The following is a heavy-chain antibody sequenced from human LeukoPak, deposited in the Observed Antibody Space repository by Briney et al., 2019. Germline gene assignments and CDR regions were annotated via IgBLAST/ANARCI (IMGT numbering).Heavy chain of an antibody. J-gene: IGHJ4*02. CDR3: ARDLWDCSGGSCLLGFDY. CDR2: ISAYNGNT. V-gene: IGHV1-18*01. D-gene: IGHD2-15*01. Sequence: WASVKVSCKVSGYTLTELSMHWVRQAPGQGLEWMGWISAYNGNTNYAQKLQGRVTMTTDTSTSTAYIELRSLRSDDTAVYYCARDLWDCSGGSCLLGFDYWGQGTLVTVSS. CDR1: GYTLTELS.